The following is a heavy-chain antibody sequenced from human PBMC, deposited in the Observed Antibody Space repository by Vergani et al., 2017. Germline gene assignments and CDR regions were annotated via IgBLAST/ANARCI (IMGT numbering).Heavy chain of an antibody. CDR1: GFTFSSYA. V-gene: IGHV3-30-3*01. CDR2: ISYDGSNK. J-gene: IGHJ4*02. D-gene: IGHD2-15*01. CDR3: ARAPSVVVVAAILDY. Sequence: QVQLVESGGGLVKPGGSLRLSCAASGFTFSSYAMHWVRQAPGKGLEWVAVISYDGSNKYYADSVKGRFTISRDNSKNTLYLQMNSLRAEDTAVYYCARAPSVVVVAAILDYWGQGTLVTVSS.